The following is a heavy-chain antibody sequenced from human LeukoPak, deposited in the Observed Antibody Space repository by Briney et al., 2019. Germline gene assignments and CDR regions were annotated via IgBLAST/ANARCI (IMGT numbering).Heavy chain of an antibody. CDR1: GFTFSSYA. Sequence: GGSLRLSCAASGFTFSSYAIHWVRQAPGKGLEWVAVISYDGSNKYYADSVKGRFTISRDNSKNTLYLQMNSLRPEDTAVYYCAKDSGGGDCAFDYWGQGTLVTVSP. V-gene: IGHV3-30*04. CDR3: AKDSGGGDCAFDY. CDR2: ISYDGSNK. D-gene: IGHD2-21*02. J-gene: IGHJ4*02.